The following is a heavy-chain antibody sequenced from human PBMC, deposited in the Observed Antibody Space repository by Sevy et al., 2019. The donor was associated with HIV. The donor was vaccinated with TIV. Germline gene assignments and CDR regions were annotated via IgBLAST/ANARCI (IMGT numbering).Heavy chain of an antibody. J-gene: IGHJ4*02. CDR3: TRWSGSQSIFDY. Sequence: GESLKISCTASGFIFGDYGMSWVRQAPGKGLEWIAFFKSKIHGGTTENTASVEGRFTISRDDSKNIVYLQMSNLKTEDTAVYYCTRWSGSQSIFDYWGQGTLVTVSS. CDR1: GFIFGDYG. V-gene: IGHV3-49*04. D-gene: IGHD1-26*01. CDR2: FKSKIHGGTT.